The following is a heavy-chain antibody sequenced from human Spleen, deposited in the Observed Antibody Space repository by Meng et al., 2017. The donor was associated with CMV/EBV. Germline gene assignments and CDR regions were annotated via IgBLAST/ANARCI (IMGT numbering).Heavy chain of an antibody. CDR3: ARDGRSYSRFHFDY. Sequence: SVKVSCKASGGTFGSYAVNWVRQAPGQGLEWMGGISPIFGIANYAQKFQARLTITTDDSKSTAYMELSSLSSEDTAVFYCARDGRSYSRFHFDYWGQGTLVTVS. CDR1: GGTFGSYA. D-gene: IGHD1-26*01. J-gene: IGHJ4*02. V-gene: IGHV1-69*05. CDR2: ISPIFGIA.